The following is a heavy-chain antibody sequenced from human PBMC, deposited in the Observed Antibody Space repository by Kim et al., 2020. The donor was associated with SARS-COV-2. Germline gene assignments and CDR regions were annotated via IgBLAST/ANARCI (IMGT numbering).Heavy chain of an antibody. Sequence: GESLKISCKGSGYSFTSYWISWVRQMPGKGLEWMGRIDPSDSYTNYSPSFQGHVTISADKSISTAYLQWSSLKASDTAMYYCARLRERYYGSGTMYYFDYWGQGTLVTVSS. J-gene: IGHJ4*02. V-gene: IGHV5-10-1*01. CDR3: ARLRERYYGSGTMYYFDY. D-gene: IGHD3-10*01. CDR2: IDPSDSYT. CDR1: GYSFTSYW.